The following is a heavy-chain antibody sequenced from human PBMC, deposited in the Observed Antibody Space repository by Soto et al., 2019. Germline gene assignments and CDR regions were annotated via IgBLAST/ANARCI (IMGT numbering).Heavy chain of an antibody. CDR1: GYSFTSYW. CDR3: ARRIAVAGSWVVDY. J-gene: IGHJ4*02. Sequence: AESLTISCKGSGYSFTSYWIGWVRQMPGKGLEWMGIIYPGDSDTRYSPSFQGQVTISADKSISTAYLQWSSLKASDTAMYYCARRIAVAGSWVVDYWGQGTLVTVSS. CDR2: IYPGDSDT. V-gene: IGHV5-51*01. D-gene: IGHD6-19*01.